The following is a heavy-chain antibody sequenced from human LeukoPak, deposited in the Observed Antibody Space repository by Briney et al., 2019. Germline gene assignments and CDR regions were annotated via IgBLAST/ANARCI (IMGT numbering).Heavy chain of an antibody. CDR3: ARETTTPAKYYLDL. CDR1: GLTLSSYW. CDR2: NPRKGSPT. J-gene: IGHJ4*02. D-gene: IGHD1-14*01. Sequence: GVSLRLSCAASGLTLSSYWMHCVRRAPGKGRVCFSRNPRKGSPTKYAKSVKGRFNIYRESDKNTLYLKINSMRAEDTAVYSCARETTTPAKYYLDLWGQGTQVTVSS. V-gene: IGHV3-74*03.